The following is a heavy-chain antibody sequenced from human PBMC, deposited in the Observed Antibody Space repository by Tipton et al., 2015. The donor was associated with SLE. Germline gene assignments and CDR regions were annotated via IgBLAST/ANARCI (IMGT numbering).Heavy chain of an antibody. CDR3: ATENCDGDCFPNWFDY. V-gene: IGHV3-23*01. CDR2: ISGGGGST. Sequence: SLRLSCAASGFTFRTYAMAWVRQSPGKGLEWVSLISGGGGSTHYADSVRGRFTISRDNSKNTLSLQLNTLRADDTAIYYCATENCDGDCFPNWFDYWGQGTLVTVSS. J-gene: IGHJ5*01. D-gene: IGHD2-21*01. CDR1: GFTFRTYA.